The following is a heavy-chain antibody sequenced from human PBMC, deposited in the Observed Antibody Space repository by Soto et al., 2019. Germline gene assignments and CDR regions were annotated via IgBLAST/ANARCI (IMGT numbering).Heavy chain of an antibody. J-gene: IGHJ4*02. D-gene: IGHD3-3*01. V-gene: IGHV1-3*01. CDR2: INAGNDNT. Sequence: ASVKVSCKASGYTLSTHTMHWVRQAPGQSLEWMRWINAGNDNTRYSQRLQDRVTIIRDTSASTVYMELSSLRSEDTAVYYCARDQYYNIWSGYYIGTPFDYWGQGTQVTVSS. CDR1: GYTLSTHT. CDR3: ARDQYYNIWSGYYIGTPFDY.